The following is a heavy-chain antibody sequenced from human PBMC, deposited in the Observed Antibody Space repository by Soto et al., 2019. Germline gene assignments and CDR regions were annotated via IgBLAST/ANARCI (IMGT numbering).Heavy chain of an antibody. CDR3: ARGRYYYDSSGQTFPYWNSYGMDV. Sequence: SETLSLTCAVYGGSFSGYYWSWIRQPPGKGLEWIGEINHSGSTNYNPSLKSRVTISVDTSKNQFSLKLSSVTAADTAVYYCARGRYYYDSSGQTFPYWNSYGMDVWGQGTTVTV. V-gene: IGHV4-34*01. CDR2: INHSGST. J-gene: IGHJ6*02. CDR1: GGSFSGYY. D-gene: IGHD3-22*01.